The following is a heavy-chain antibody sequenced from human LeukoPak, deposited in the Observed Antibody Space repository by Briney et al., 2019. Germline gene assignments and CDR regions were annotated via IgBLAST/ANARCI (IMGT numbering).Heavy chain of an antibody. CDR1: GYTISSGYY. Sequence: SETLSLTCTVSGYTISSGYYWGWIRQPQGKELIWIDSIYLIDRTYYSPSLRSRLTISVYTSKNQFSLNLTSVTAADTAVYNSVRFMVWGVSDYWGQGTLVTVSS. J-gene: IGHJ4*02. D-gene: IGHD3-10*01. CDR3: VRFMVWGVSDY. CDR2: IYLIDRT. V-gene: IGHV4-38-2*02.